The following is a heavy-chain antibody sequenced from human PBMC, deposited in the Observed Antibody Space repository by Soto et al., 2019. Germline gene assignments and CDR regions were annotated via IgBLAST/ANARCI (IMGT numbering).Heavy chain of an antibody. V-gene: IGHV4-34*01. CDR1: GGSFSGYY. Sequence: QVQLQQWGAGLLKPSETLSLTCAVSGGSFSGYYWSWIRQPPGKGVEWIGEINHSGSTNYNPSLKSRVTISVDTSKNQFSLKLSSVTAADTAVYYCASGIAVNWFDPWGQGTLVTVSS. CDR3: ASGIAVNWFDP. J-gene: IGHJ5*02. D-gene: IGHD6-19*01. CDR2: INHSGST.